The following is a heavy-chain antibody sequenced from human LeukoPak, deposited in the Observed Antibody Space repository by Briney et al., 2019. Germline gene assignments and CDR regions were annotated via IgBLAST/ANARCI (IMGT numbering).Heavy chain of an antibody. CDR2: IYSTGIT. V-gene: IGHV4-4*07. CDR3: ASPQSGLGWFDP. CDR1: GGSINTYY. Sequence: SETLSLTCTVSGGSINTYYWGWIRQPAGKGLEWIGRIYSTGITTYNPSLKGRVTMSVDTSKNQFSLKLSSVTAADTAVYYCASPQSGLGWFDPWGQGILVTVSS. J-gene: IGHJ5*02.